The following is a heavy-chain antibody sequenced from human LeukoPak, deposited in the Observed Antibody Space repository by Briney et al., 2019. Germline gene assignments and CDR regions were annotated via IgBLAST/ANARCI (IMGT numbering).Heavy chain of an antibody. V-gene: IGHV4-34*01. D-gene: IGHD3-10*01. CDR3: ARRRSPLNYYGSGSYLDY. CDR1: GGSFSGYY. J-gene: IGHJ4*02. Sequence: SETLSLTCAVYGGSFSGYYWSWIRQPPGKGLEWIGEINHSGSTNYNPSLKSRVTISVDTSKNQFSLKLSSVTAADTAVYYCARRRSPLNYYGSGSYLDYWGQGTLVTVSS. CDR2: INHSGST.